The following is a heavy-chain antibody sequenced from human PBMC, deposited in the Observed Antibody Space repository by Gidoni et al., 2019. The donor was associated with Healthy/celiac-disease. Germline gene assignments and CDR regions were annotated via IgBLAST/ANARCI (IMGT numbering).Heavy chain of an antibody. Sequence: QVQLVQSGAEVKKPGASVKVSCKASGSTFTSYAMHWVRQAPGQRLEWMGWINAGNGNTKYSQKFQGRVTITRDTSANTAYMELSSLRSEDTAVYYCARDGAYCSSTSCNYYGMDVWGQGTTVTVSS. D-gene: IGHD2-2*01. V-gene: IGHV1-3*01. J-gene: IGHJ6*02. CDR1: GSTFTSYA. CDR3: ARDGAYCSSTSCNYYGMDV. CDR2: INAGNGNT.